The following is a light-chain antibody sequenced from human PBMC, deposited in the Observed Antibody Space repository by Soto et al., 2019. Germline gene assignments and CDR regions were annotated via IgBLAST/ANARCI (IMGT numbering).Light chain of an antibody. Sequence: EIVLTQSPATLSLSPGARATLSCRASQSVSSSLAWYQQKPGQAPRLLIYDTSNRATGIPARFSGSGSGTDFTLTISSLEPEDFAVYYCQQRRNWWTFGQGTKVDIK. CDR1: QSVSSS. CDR2: DTS. V-gene: IGKV3-11*01. CDR3: QQRRNWWT. J-gene: IGKJ1*01.